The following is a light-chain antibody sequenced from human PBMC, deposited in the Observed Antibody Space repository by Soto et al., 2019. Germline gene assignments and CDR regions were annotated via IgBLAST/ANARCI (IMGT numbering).Light chain of an antibody. J-gene: IGLJ3*02. CDR1: SSDIGDYNY. Sequence: QSVLTQPASVSGSPGQSITISCTGTSSDIGDYNYVSWYQQHPGKAPKLMIYDVSNRPSGVSNRFSGSKSGNTASLTISGLQAEDEADYYCSSYTTSSALWVFGGGTQLTVL. V-gene: IGLV2-14*01. CDR2: DVS. CDR3: SSYTTSSALWV.